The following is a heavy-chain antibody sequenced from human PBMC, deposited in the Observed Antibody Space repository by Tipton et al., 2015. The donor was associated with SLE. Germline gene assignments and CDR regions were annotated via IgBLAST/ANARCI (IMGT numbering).Heavy chain of an antibody. Sequence: SLRLSCAASGFIFDHYAMNWVRQAPGKGLEWVSSIHGGGGDTYYADSVKGRFIVSRDDSKNTLSLEMNGLRAEDTSVYYCAKDGIGRNGIWYAFDLWGQGTLVIVSS. CDR2: IHGGGGDT. J-gene: IGHJ3*01. D-gene: IGHD1-1*01. CDR1: GFIFDHYA. V-gene: IGHV3-23*01. CDR3: AKDGIGRNGIWYAFDL.